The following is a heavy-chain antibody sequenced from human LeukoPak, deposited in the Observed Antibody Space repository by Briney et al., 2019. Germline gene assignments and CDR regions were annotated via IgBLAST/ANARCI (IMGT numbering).Heavy chain of an antibody. V-gene: IGHV3-21*01. CDR2: ISNSSSYI. J-gene: IGHJ4*02. CDR3: ARSSGYDSPLYY. Sequence: GGSLRLSCAASGFTFSSYSMNWVRQAPGKGLEWVSSISNSSSYIYYADSVKGRFTISRDNAKNSLYLQMNSLRAEDTAVYYCARSSGYDSPLYYWGQGTLVTVSS. D-gene: IGHD5-12*01. CDR1: GFTFSSYS.